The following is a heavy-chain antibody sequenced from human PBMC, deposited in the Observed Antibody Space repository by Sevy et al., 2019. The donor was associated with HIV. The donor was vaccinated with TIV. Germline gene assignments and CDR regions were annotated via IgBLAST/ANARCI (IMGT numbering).Heavy chain of an antibody. Sequence: SETLSLTCTISGDSITTNDYFWTWIRQSPGKGLEWIGYLYYSGSTAYNPSLKSRVSISTDTTKSHFSLNLNSVTGADTAIYYCARAVGFTRGAFDIWGQGITFTVSS. J-gene: IGHJ3*02. D-gene: IGHD3-10*01. CDR3: ARAVGFTRGAFDI. CDR1: GDSITTNDYF. V-gene: IGHV4-30-4*01. CDR2: LYYSGST.